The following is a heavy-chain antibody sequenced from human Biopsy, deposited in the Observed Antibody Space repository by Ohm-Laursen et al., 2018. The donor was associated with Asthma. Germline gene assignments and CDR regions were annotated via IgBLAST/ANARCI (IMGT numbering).Heavy chain of an antibody. CDR3: AKITTDRQKANNWFDP. J-gene: IGHJ5*02. V-gene: IGHV3-23*01. CDR2: ISASSVRT. Sequence: SLRLSCSASGFAFNSSSMTWVRQAPGKGLEWISSISASSVRTFYADSVKGRFTVSRDSSRNTLYLQLSTLRVEDTAVYFCAKITTDRQKANNWFDPWGQGTLVTVSS. CDR1: GFAFNSSS. D-gene: IGHD3-22*01.